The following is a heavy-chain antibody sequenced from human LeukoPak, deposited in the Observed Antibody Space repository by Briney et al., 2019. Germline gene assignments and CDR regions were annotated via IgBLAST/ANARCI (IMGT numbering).Heavy chain of an antibody. CDR1: GYTFIIYA. J-gene: IGHJ3*02. Sequence: ASVTVSCTASGYTFIIYAMHWVRQAPGQRLEWMGWINAGNGNTKYSQKFQGRVTITRDTSASTAYMELSSLRSEDTAVYYCARVTGASPFDAFDIWGQGTMVTVSS. CDR3: ARVTGASPFDAFDI. V-gene: IGHV1-3*01. D-gene: IGHD7-27*01. CDR2: INAGNGNT.